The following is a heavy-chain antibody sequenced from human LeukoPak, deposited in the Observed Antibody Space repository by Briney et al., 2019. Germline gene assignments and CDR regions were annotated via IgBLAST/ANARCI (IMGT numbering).Heavy chain of an antibody. V-gene: IGHV3-21*01. CDR2: ISTISNYI. CDR3: AREERMSTIGGAFDV. D-gene: IGHD5-24*01. Sequence: GGSLRLSCAASGFTFSSYSMNWVRQAPGRGLEGVSSISTISNYIYYADSLKGRFTISRDNAKNSLYLQLNSLRAEDTAVYYCAREERMSTIGGAFDVWGQGTVVTVSS. CDR1: GFTFSSYS. J-gene: IGHJ3*01.